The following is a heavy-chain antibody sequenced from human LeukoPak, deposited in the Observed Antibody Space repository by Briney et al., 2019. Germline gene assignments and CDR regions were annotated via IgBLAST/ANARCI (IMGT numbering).Heavy chain of an antibody. Sequence: GGSLRLSCAASGFTFSSYAMHWVRQAPGKGLEWVSAISGSGGSTYYADSVKGRFTISRDNSKNTLYLQMNSLRAEDTAVYYCAREMVRGVIITYDYFDYWGQGTLVTVSS. CDR2: ISGSGGST. J-gene: IGHJ4*02. CDR1: GFTFSSYA. D-gene: IGHD3-10*01. V-gene: IGHV3-23*01. CDR3: AREMVRGVIITYDYFDY.